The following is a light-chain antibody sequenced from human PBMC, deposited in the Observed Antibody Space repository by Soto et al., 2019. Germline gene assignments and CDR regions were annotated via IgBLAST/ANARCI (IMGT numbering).Light chain of an antibody. Sequence: DIQMTQSPSSLSASVGDRVTITCRASQGISNYLAWYQQEPGKVPKLLIYAASTLQSGVPSRFSGSGSGTDFTLTISSLQPEDVAAYYCQRYDSAPFTFGPGNNVDIK. CDR3: QRYDSAPFT. V-gene: IGKV1-27*01. J-gene: IGKJ3*01. CDR1: QGISNY. CDR2: AAS.